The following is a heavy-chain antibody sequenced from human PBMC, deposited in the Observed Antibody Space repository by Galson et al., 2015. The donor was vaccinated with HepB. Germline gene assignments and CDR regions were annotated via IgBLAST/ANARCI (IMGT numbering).Heavy chain of an antibody. Sequence: SVKVSCKASGYTFTDSYLHWVRQAPGQGLEWMGWINPNTGGTNFAQKFQGRVTMTRDTPISTAYMELRRLRSDDTAVYYCARCYKRGPMDVWGQGTTVTVSS. D-gene: IGHD3-10*01. V-gene: IGHV1-2*02. CDR1: GYTFTDSY. CDR2: INPNTGGT. J-gene: IGHJ6*02. CDR3: ARCYKRGPMDV.